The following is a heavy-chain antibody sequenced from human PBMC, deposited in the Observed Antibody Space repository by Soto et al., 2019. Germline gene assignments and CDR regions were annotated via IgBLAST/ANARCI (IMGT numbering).Heavy chain of an antibody. D-gene: IGHD2-15*01. CDR3: AKAVSPVAAKAYFDY. Sequence: PGGSLRLSCEVSGLTFSRYIMSWVRQAPGKGLEWVSTINSNGESTYYADSVKGRFTIFRDNSKNTLYLQMNSLRAEDTAVYYCAKAVSPVAAKAYFDYWGQGTLVTVSS. V-gene: IGHV3-23*01. CDR2: INSNGEST. J-gene: IGHJ4*02. CDR1: GLTFSRYI.